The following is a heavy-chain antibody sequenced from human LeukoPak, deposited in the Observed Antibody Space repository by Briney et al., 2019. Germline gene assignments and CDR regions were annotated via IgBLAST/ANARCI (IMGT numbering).Heavy chain of an antibody. CDR2: IRSRTDNYAT. V-gene: IGHV3-73*01. Sequence: GGSLRLSCAASGYMFSGSTIHWVRQASGKGLEWVGRIRSRTDNYATVYAASVKGRLTISRDDSKNTAYLQMNSLKTEDTAMYYCTQRDYWGQGTLVTVSS. J-gene: IGHJ4*02. CDR1: GYMFSGST. D-gene: IGHD5-24*01. CDR3: TQRDY.